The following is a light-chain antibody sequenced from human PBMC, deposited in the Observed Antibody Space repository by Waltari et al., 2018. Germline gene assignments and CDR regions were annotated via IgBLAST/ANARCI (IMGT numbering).Light chain of an antibody. V-gene: IGKV1-12*01. CDR1: RDIGMW. J-gene: IGKJ4*01. CDR3: QQADSLPLT. Sequence: DIQMTQSPSSLSASLGDRVTITCRASRDIGMWLAWYQQKPGKGPKLLIYGASGLQSGVPSRFSGSGSGTVFTLTSNSLQPEDFATYFCQQADSLPLTFGGGTRVEIK. CDR2: GAS.